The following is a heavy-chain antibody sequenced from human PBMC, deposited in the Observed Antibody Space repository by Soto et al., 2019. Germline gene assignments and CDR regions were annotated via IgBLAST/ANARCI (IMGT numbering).Heavy chain of an antibody. V-gene: IGHV3-7*03. CDR2: IKQDGSEK. Sequence: WGSLRLSCAASGFTFSSYWMSWVRQAPGKGLEWVANIKQDGSEKYYVDSVKGRFTISRDNAKNSLYLQMNSLRAEDTAVYYCARDDGARYYYYYYGMDVWGQGTTVTVSS. D-gene: IGHD2-8*01. CDR3: ARDDGARYYYYYYGMDV. CDR1: GFTFSSYW. J-gene: IGHJ6*02.